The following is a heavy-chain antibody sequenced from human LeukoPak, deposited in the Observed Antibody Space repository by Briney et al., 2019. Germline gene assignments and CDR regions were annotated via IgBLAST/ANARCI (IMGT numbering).Heavy chain of an antibody. V-gene: IGHV3-21*01. CDR3: ARVGSSGHNNIYFDY. D-gene: IGHD6-19*01. CDR2: ISSSSSYI. CDR1: GFTFSSYS. J-gene: IGHJ4*02. Sequence: GGSLRLSCAASGFTFSSYSMNWVRQAPGKGLEWVSSISSSSSYIYYAVSVKGRFTISRDNAKNSLYLQMNSLRAEDTAVYYCARVGSSGHNNIYFDYWGQGTLVTVSS.